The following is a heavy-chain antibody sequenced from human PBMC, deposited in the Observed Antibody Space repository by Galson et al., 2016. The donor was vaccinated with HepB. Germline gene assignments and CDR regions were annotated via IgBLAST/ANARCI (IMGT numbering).Heavy chain of an antibody. CDR2: IHHSGNS. J-gene: IGHJ6*02. CDR1: GASISTHY. Sequence: SETLSLTCTVSGASISTHYWSWIRQPPGKGLEWVAFIHHSGNSNSNPSLKGRVTISIDTSKNQFSLKLNSVTAADTAVYYCATTAIAARPGYYGMDVWGQGTTVTVSS. D-gene: IGHD6-6*01. CDR3: ATTAIAARPGYYGMDV. V-gene: IGHV4-59*11.